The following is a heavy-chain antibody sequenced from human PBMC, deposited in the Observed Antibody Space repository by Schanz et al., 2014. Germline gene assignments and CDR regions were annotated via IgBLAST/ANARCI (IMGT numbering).Heavy chain of an antibody. J-gene: IGHJ5*02. D-gene: IGHD3-9*01. Sequence: QVQLVQSGAEVKKPGASVKVSCTASGFNFNNYDINWARQAPGQGLEWVGWISVYTGNTKYGQKVQGRVTMTADTSTNTAYMELRSLRSDDTAVYYCAKAEYDILTDSYSRLDPWGQGTLVTVSS. V-gene: IGHV1-18*04. CDR1: GFNFNNYD. CDR2: ISVYTGNT. CDR3: AKAEYDILTDSYSRLDP.